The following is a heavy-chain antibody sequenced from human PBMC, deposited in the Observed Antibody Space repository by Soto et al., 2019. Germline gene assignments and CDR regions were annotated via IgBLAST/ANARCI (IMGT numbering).Heavy chain of an antibody. CDR1: GYTFTSYG. CDR3: AARSPEFDY. J-gene: IGHJ4*02. Sequence: QVQLVQSGPEVKKPGASVKVSCKTSGYTFTSYGISWVRQARGQGLEWMGWITTDKGKTTYAQKFQGRVTMTTDTSTRTAYMELRSLRSDDTAVYYCAARSPEFDYWGQGTLVTVSS. V-gene: IGHV1-18*01. CDR2: ITTDKGKT.